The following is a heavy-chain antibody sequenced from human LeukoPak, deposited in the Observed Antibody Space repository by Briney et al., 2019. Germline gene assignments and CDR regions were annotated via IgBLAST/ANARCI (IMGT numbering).Heavy chain of an antibody. CDR1: GGSISSYY. D-gene: IGHD6-13*01. V-gene: IGHV4-59*08. Sequence: SETLSLTCTVSGGSISSYYWSWIRQPPGEGLEWIGYIYYSGSTNYNPSLKSRVTISVDTSKNQFSLKLSSVTAADTAVYYCARLGYDYGDYWGQGTLVTVSS. CDR2: IYYSGST. CDR3: ARLGYDYGDY. J-gene: IGHJ4*02.